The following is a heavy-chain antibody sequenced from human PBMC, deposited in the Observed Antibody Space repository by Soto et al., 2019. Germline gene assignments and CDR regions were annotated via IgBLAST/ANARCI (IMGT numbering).Heavy chain of an antibody. V-gene: IGHV3-11*06. D-gene: IGHD2-8*01. Sequence: GGSLRVSCRASGFLFTDYYMSWMRQPPGKGLEWLAYIDGSSDYTNSADSVKGRFTISRDNAKNSVFLQMNNLRADDTAVYYCARDLRFSSTNYFDFWGRGTLVTVSS. CDR3: ARDLRFSSTNYFDF. CDR2: IDGSSDYT. CDR1: GFLFTDYY. J-gene: IGHJ4*02.